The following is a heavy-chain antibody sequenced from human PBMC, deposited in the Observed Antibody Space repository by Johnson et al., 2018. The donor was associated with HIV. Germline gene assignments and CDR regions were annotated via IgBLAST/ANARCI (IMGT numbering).Heavy chain of an antibody. CDR3: ARGKGAAVGLDAFDI. D-gene: IGHD6-13*01. Sequence: VQLVESGGGAVRPGGSLRISCAASGFTFDDYGMSWVRQAPGKGLEWVSGINWSGGSTGYADSMKGRFTISRDNARNSLYLQMNSLRSEDTALYFCARGKGAAVGLDAFDIWGQGTMVTVS. J-gene: IGHJ3*02. CDR2: INWSGGST. V-gene: IGHV3-20*04. CDR1: GFTFDDYG.